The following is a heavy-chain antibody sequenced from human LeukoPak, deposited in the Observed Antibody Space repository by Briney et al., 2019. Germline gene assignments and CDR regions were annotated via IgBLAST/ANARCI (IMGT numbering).Heavy chain of an antibody. V-gene: IGHV3-48*03. Sequence: GGSLRLSCAASGFSFRNYEMTWVRQAPGKGLEWLSYISKSGSPKYYADSVKGRFTISRDNAKNSLYLHMNSLRAEDTAVYYCARDYGGSSPFDYWGQGTLVTVSS. CDR3: ARDYGGSSPFDY. D-gene: IGHD4-23*01. CDR2: ISKSGSPK. J-gene: IGHJ4*02. CDR1: GFSFRNYE.